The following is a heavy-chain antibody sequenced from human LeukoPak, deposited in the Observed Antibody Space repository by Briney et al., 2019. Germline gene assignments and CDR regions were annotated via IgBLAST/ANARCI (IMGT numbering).Heavy chain of an antibody. J-gene: IGHJ4*02. D-gene: IGHD3-22*01. CDR2: IYYSGST. CDR1: GGSISSSSYY. Sequence: SETLSLTCTVSGGSISSSSYYWGWIRQPPGKGLEWIGSIYYSGSTYYNPSLKSRVTISVDTSKNQFSLKLSSVTAADTAVYYCASSYYYDSSGYCRFDYWGQGTLVTVSS. CDR3: ASSYYYDSSGYCRFDY. V-gene: IGHV4-39*01.